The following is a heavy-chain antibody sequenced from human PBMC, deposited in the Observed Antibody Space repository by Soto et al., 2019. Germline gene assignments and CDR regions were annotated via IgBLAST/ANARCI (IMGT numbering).Heavy chain of an antibody. CDR3: SGGVGDAF. Sequence: EVHLVESGGGLVQTGGSLRLSCAIYESTVRRDWMNWVRQIPGKGLEWVAHINQGGSDKHYLDSVKGRFTISRDNANNLLSLQMDSLGAGDTAIYYCSGGVGDAFWGQGTLVTVSS. V-gene: IGHV3-7*04. CDR2: INQGGSDK. CDR1: ESTVRRDW. J-gene: IGHJ4*02. D-gene: IGHD1-26*01.